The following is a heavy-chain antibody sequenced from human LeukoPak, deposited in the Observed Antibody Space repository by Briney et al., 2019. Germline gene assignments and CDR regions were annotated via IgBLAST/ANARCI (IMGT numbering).Heavy chain of an antibody. Sequence: GGSLRLSCAATGITFSRFWMSWVRQAPGKGLQWVANINQDGSEKHYVDSVKGRFTISRDNAENSLYLQMNSLRAEDTAVYYCATVRGCGGDCYYLDYWGQGTLVAVSS. CDR3: ATVRGCGGDCYYLDY. D-gene: IGHD2-21*02. V-gene: IGHV3-7*01. CDR2: INQDGSEK. J-gene: IGHJ4*02. CDR1: GITFSRFW.